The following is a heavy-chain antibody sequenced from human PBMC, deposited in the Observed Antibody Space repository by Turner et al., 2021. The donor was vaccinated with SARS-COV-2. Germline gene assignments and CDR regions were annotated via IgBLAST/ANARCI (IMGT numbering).Heavy chain of an antibody. CDR3: ATDQFDGMDV. V-gene: IGHV1-2*02. CDR1: GYTFTVYY. Sequence: QVQLVQSGAEVKTPGASVKFSCKASGYTFTVYYMQWVRQAPGQRLEWMGWINPNSGDTNYAQKFQGRVNMTRDTSINTAYMELSRLRSDDTAVYYCATDQFDGMDVWGKGTTVTVSS. J-gene: IGHJ6*04. D-gene: IGHD3-10*01. CDR2: INPNSGDT.